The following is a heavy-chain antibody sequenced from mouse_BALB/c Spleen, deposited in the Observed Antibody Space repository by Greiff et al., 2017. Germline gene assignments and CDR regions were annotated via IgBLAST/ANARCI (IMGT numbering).Heavy chain of an antibody. CDR2: ISSGSSTI. J-gene: IGHJ1*01. CDR1: GFTFSSFG. D-gene: IGHD1-1*01. CDR3: ARVTTDWYFDV. Sequence: EVMLVESGGGLVQPGGSRKLSCAASGFTFSSFGMHWVRQAPEKGLEWVAYISSGSSTIYYADTVKGRFTISRDNPKNTLFLQMTSLRSEDTAMYYCARVTTDWYFDVWGAGTTVTVSS. V-gene: IGHV5-17*02.